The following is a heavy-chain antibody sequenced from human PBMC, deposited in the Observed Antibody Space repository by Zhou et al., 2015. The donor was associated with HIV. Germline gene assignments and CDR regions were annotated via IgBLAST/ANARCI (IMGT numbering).Heavy chain of an antibody. CDR1: GGTFSSYA. D-gene: IGHD6-13*01. CDR3: ARDFTDFGAAAGREGNWFDP. Sequence: QVQLVQSGAEVKKPGSSVKVSCKASGGTFSSYAISWVRQAPGQGLEWMGGIIPIFGTANYAQKFQGRVTITADESTSTAYMELSSLRSEDTAVYYCARDFTDFGAAAGREGNWFDPWGQGTLVTVSS. V-gene: IGHV1-69*12. CDR2: IIPIFGTA. J-gene: IGHJ5*02.